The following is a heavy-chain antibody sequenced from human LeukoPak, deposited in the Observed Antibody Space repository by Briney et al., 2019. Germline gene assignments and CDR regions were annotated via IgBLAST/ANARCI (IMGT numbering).Heavy chain of an antibody. Sequence: PSETLSLTCTVSGGSISSYYWSWIRKPPGEGLEWIGYIYYSGSTNYNPSLKSRVTISVDTSKNQFSLKLSPVTAADTAVYYCARTSGSYYILPPDYWGQGTLVTVSS. CDR1: GGSISSYY. J-gene: IGHJ4*02. V-gene: IGHV4-59*01. CDR3: ARTSGSYYILPPDY. D-gene: IGHD1-26*01. CDR2: IYYSGST.